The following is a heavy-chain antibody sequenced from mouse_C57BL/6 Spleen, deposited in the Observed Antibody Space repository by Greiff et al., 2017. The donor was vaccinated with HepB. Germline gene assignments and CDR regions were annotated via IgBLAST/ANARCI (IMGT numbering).Heavy chain of an antibody. CDR3: ARRYCSSYRDYAMDY. CDR2: ISSGSSTI. V-gene: IGHV5-17*01. D-gene: IGHD1-1*01. CDR1: GFTFSDYG. Sequence: EVKLMESGGGLVKPGGSLKLSCAASGFTFSDYGMHWVRQAPEKGLEWVAYISSGSSTIYYADTVKGRFTISRDNAKNTLFLQMTSLRSEDTAMYYCARRYCSSYRDYAMDYWGQGTSVTVSS. J-gene: IGHJ4*01.